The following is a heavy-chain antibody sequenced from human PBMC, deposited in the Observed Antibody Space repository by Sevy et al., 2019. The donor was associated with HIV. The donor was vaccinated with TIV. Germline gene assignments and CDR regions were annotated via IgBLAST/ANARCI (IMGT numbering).Heavy chain of an antibody. Sequence: SQTLSLTCAVSGYSISSGYYWGWIRQPPGKGLGWIGSIYHSGSTYYNPSLKSRVTISVDTSKNQFYLKLSSVTAADTAVYYCARTQTLYNWFDPWGQGTLVTVSS. CDR2: IYHSGST. CDR3: ARTQTLYNWFDP. CDR1: GYSISSGYY. J-gene: IGHJ5*02. V-gene: IGHV4-38-2*01.